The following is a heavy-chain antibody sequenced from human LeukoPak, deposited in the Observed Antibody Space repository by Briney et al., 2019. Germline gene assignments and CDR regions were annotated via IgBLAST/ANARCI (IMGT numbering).Heavy chain of an antibody. J-gene: IGHJ4*02. V-gene: IGHV4-38-2*01. CDR3: ARRRLNAGSYHGDFDY. D-gene: IGHD1-26*01. Sequence: SETLSLTSAVSGYSLSIGYYWGWIRQPPGKGLEWIGTIFHSGNTYYNSSLRSRVTISLDTSKNQSSLKLTSVTAADTAVYYCARRRLNAGSYHGDFDYWGQGTLVTVSS. CDR2: IFHSGNT. CDR1: GYSLSIGYY.